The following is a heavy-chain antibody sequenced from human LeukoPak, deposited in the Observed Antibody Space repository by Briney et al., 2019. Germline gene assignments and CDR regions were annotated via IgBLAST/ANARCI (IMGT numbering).Heavy chain of an antibody. V-gene: IGHV4-59*01. Sequence: SETLSLTCTVSGGSISSYYWSWIRQPPGKGLEWIGYIYYSGSINYNPSLKSRVTISVDTSKNQFSLKLSSVTAADTAVYYCARATDGYNWGYYYYYYMDVWGKGTTVTISS. CDR1: GGSISSYY. CDR2: IYYSGSI. D-gene: IGHD5-24*01. J-gene: IGHJ6*03. CDR3: ARATDGYNWGYYYYYYMDV.